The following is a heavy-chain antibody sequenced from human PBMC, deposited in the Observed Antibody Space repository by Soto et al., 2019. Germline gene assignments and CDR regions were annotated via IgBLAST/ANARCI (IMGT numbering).Heavy chain of an antibody. V-gene: IGHV3-23*01. Sequence: EVQLLESGGGLVQPGGSLRLSCAASGFTFSSYAMSWVRQAPGKGLEGLEWVSAISGSGGSTYYADSVKGRFTISRDNSKNTLYLQMNSLRVEDTAVYYCATRAKGVGATPSWYFDLWGRGTLVTVSS. CDR2: ISGSGGST. CDR3: ATRAKGVGATPSWYFDL. CDR1: GFTFSSYA. J-gene: IGHJ2*01. D-gene: IGHD1-26*01.